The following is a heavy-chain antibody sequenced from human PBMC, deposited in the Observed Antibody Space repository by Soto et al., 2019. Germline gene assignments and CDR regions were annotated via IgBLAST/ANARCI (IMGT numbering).Heavy chain of an antibody. CDR1: GDSISSYY. V-gene: IGHV4-59*01. CDR2: LYYGRSA. Sequence: QVQLQESGPGLVKPSETLSLTCAVSGDSISSYYCMWIRQPPGKGLESIGYLYYGRSANYNPSLKSRVTLSVETSTNQCSLTLSSMAAADTAVYYCALRSMAVVPEYWGQGTLVTVSS. D-gene: IGHD3-22*01. CDR3: ALRSMAVVPEY. J-gene: IGHJ4*02.